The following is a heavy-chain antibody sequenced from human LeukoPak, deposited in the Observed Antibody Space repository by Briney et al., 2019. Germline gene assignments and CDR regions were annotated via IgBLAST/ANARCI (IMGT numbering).Heavy chain of an antibody. V-gene: IGHV4-4*07. CDR1: GGSISSYY. CDR3: ARDRYGSGSYYKSWFDP. D-gene: IGHD3-10*01. CDR2: IYTSGST. Sequence: SSETLSLTCTVSGGSISSYYWSWIRQPAGKGLEWTGRIYTSGSTNYNPSLKSRVTMSVDTSKNQFSLRLSSVTAADTAVYYCARDRYGSGSYYKSWFDPWGQGTLVTVSS. J-gene: IGHJ5*02.